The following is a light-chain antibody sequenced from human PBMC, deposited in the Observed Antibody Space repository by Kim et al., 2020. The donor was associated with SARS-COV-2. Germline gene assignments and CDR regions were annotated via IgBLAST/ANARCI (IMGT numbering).Light chain of an antibody. V-gene: IGKV1-33*01. Sequence: DIQMTQSPSSLSASVGDRVTITCQASQDISNYLNWYQQKPGKAPKLLIYDASNLETVVPSRFSGSGSGTDFTFTISSLQPEDIATYYCQQYDNRPLTFGGGTKVEI. CDR2: DAS. CDR1: QDISNY. J-gene: IGKJ4*01. CDR3: QQYDNRPLT.